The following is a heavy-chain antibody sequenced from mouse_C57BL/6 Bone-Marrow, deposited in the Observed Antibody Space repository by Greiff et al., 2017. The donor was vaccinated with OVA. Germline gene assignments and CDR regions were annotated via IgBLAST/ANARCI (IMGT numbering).Heavy chain of an antibody. D-gene: IGHD1-1*01. Sequence: QVQLQQSGAELVKPGASVKMSCKASGYTFTSYWITWVKQRPGQGLEWIGDIYPGSGSTNYNEKFKSKATLTVDTSSSTAYMQLSSLTSEDSAVYYCARRGTTVVEDYWGQGTTLTVSS. CDR2: IYPGSGST. CDR3: ARRGTTVVEDY. J-gene: IGHJ2*01. V-gene: IGHV1-55*01. CDR1: GYTFTSYW.